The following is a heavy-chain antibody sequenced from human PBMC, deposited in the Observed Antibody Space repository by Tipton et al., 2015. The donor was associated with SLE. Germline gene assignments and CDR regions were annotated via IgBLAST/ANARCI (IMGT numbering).Heavy chain of an antibody. CDR3: VRIGWLAISWSDGTNEYYADSVKGRFSISRDNAKKSVDLQIDSLRVEDSAIYYCVRIGWLGWDFQL. V-gene: IGHV3-33*08. CDR2: IWSDGTNE. Sequence: AVSGFTFSTHAMHWVRQTPGKGLEWLAIIWSDGTNEYYADSVKGRFSISRDNAKKSVDLQIDSLRVEDSAIYYCVRIGWLAISWSDGTNEYYADSVKGRFSISRDNAKKSVDLQIDSLRVEDSAIYYCVRIGWLGWDFQLWGQGTVVTVSS. D-gene: IGHD1-7*01. CDR1: GFTFSTHA. J-gene: IGHJ1*01.